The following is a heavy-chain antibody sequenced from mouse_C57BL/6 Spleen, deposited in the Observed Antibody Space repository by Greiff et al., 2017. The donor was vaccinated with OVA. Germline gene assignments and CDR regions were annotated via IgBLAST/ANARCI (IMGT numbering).Heavy chain of an antibody. D-gene: IGHD2-5*01. J-gene: IGHJ3*01. CDR1: GYTFTSYW. Sequence: QVHVKQPGAELVKPGASVKMSCKASGYTFTSYWITWVKQRPGQGLEWIGDIYPGSGSTNYNEKFKSKATLTVDTSSSTAYMQLSSLTSEDSAVYYCATYYSNYWFAYWGQGTLVTVSA. CDR2: IYPGSGST. V-gene: IGHV1-55*01. CDR3: ATYYSNYWFAY.